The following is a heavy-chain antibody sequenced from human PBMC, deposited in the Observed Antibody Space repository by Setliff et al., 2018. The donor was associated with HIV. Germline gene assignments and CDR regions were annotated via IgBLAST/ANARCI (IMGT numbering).Heavy chain of an antibody. CDR2: IRYDGSNK. J-gene: IGHJ4*02. D-gene: IGHD3-22*01. Sequence: GESLKISCAASGFTFSSYGMHWVRQAPGKGLEWVAFIRYDGSNKYYADSVKGRFTISRDNSKNTLYLQMNSLRAEDTAVYYCARGMDYYDTSGYYQYYFDYWGQGTLVTVSS. V-gene: IGHV3-30*02. CDR1: GFTFSSYG. CDR3: ARGMDYYDTSGYYQYYFDY.